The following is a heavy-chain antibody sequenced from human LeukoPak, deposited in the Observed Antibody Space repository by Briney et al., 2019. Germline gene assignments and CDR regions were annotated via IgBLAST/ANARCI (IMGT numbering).Heavy chain of an antibody. CDR1: GFTFSSYA. D-gene: IGHD3-10*01. Sequence: GGSLRLSCAASGFTFSSYAMSWVRQAPGKGLEWVSAISGSGGSTYYADFVKGRFTISRDNSKNTLYLQMNSLRAEDTAVYYCASENYYGSGSYYVPHYWGQGTLVTVSS. V-gene: IGHV3-23*01. J-gene: IGHJ4*02. CDR2: ISGSGGST. CDR3: ASENYYGSGSYYVPHY.